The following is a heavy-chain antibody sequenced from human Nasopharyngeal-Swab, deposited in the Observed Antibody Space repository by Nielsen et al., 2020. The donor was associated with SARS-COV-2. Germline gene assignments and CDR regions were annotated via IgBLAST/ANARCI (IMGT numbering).Heavy chain of an antibody. J-gene: IGHJ4*02. D-gene: IGHD6-19*01. V-gene: IGHV3-53*04. CDR2: IYSGGST. CDR3: ARGFTGWYGYYFDY. Sequence: WIRQPPGKGLEWVSVIYSGGSTYYADSVKGRFTISRHNFKNTLYLQMNSLRAEDTAVYYCARGFTGWYGYYFDYWGQGTLVTVSS.